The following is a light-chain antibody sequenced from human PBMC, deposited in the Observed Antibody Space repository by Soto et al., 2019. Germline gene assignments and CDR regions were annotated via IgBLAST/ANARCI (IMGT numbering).Light chain of an antibody. CDR1: QNIYNW. V-gene: IGKV1-5*03. Sequence: DTQMTQSPSTLSASVGDRVTITCRASQNIYNWLAWYQRKPGKAPNHLIFKACTLESGIPSRFSGSGPETEFTRTVISLQPNDFATYYCQRDDSHPWSFGEGTKVEIK. J-gene: IGKJ1*01. CDR2: KAC. CDR3: QRDDSHPWS.